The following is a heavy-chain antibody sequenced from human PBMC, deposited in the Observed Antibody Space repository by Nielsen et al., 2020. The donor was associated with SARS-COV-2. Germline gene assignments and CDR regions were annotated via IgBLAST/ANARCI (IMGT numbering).Heavy chain of an antibody. J-gene: IGHJ6*02. Sequence: RQAPGKGLEWIGEINHSGSTSYNPSLKSRVTISVDTSKNQFSLKLSSVTAADTAVYYCARETAMVRGVTTRTYYYYGMDVWGQGTTVTVSS. D-gene: IGHD3-10*01. CDR3: ARETAMVRGVTTRTYYYYGMDV. CDR2: INHSGST. V-gene: IGHV4-34*09.